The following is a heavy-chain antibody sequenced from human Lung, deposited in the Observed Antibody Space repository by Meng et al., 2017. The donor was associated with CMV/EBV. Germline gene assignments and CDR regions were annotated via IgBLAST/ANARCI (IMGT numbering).Heavy chain of an antibody. J-gene: IGHJ1*01. CDR3: ARGSGSPEH. V-gene: IGHV3-49*04. D-gene: IGHD3-10*01. Sequence: SCTASGFTFGDYAMTWVRQAPGKRLEWIGFIRNRTRGGTTEYAASVKGRFSILRDDSKSIAYLQMDSVKIEDTGVYFCARGSGSPEHWGQGKLVTGAS. CDR1: GFTFGDYA. CDR2: IRNRTRGGTT.